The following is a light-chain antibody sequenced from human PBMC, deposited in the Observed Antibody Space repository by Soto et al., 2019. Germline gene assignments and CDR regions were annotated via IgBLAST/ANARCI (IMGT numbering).Light chain of an antibody. Sequence: QSALTQPPSASGSPGQSVTISCTGTSNDVGGYNYVSWYQHHPGKAPKLIIYAVSKPPSGVPDRFSGSKSGNTASLTVSGLQAEDEADYYCSSHAGTNNLVFGEGTKLTVL. V-gene: IGLV2-8*01. CDR1: SNDVGGYNY. CDR2: AVS. J-gene: IGLJ3*02. CDR3: SSHAGTNNLV.